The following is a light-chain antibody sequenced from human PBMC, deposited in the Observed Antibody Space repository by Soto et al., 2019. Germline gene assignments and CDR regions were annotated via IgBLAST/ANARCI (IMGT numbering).Light chain of an antibody. CDR2: DAS. V-gene: IGKV3-11*01. Sequence: EIVFTQAPATLSLSRGERATLSCRASQSVSSYLAWYQQKPGQAPRLLIYDASNRATGIPARFSGSGSGTDFTLTISSLEPEDFAVYYCQQRSNWPRMYTFGQGTKVDIK. CDR1: QSVSSY. J-gene: IGKJ2*01. CDR3: QQRSNWPRMYT.